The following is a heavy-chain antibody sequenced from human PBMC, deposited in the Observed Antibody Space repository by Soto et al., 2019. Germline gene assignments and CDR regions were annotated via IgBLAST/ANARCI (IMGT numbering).Heavy chain of an antibody. Sequence: QVQLQESGPGLVKPSQTLSLTCTVSGGSISSGDYYWSWIPQPPGKGLEWIGYIYYSGSTYHNPSLKSRVTISVDASKNQFSLKLSAVTAADSAVYSCARSRSSFGCWYFDLWGPGTPVTVSS. CDR3: ARSRSSFGCWYFDL. J-gene: IGHJ2*01. V-gene: IGHV4-30-4*01. CDR2: IYYSGST. D-gene: IGHD3-3*02. CDR1: GGSISSGDYY.